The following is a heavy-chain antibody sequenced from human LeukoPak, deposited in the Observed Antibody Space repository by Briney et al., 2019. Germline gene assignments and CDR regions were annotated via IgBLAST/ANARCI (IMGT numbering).Heavy chain of an antibody. V-gene: IGHV4-59*01. D-gene: IGHD3-10*01. Sequence: KSSETLSLTCTVSGGSISSYYWSWIRQPPGKGLEWIGYIYYSGSTNYNPSLKSRVTISVDTSKNQFSLKLSSVTAADTAVYYCARDDGPVLLWFGDHVGAFDIWGQGTMVTVSS. CDR1: GGSISSYY. CDR2: IYYSGST. CDR3: ARDDGPVLLWFGDHVGAFDI. J-gene: IGHJ3*02.